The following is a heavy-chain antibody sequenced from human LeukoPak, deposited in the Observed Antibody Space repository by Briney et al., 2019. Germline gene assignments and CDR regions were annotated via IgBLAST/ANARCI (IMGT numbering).Heavy chain of an antibody. CDR2: INPNSGGT. CDR3: ARGTTYDYGDYDAFDI. J-gene: IGHJ3*02. D-gene: IGHD4-17*01. Sequence: ASVKVSRKASGYTFTGYYMHWVRQAPGQGLEWMGWINPNSGGTNYAQKFQGRVTMTRDTSISTAYMELSRLRSDDTAVYYCARGTTYDYGDYDAFDIWGQGTMVTVSS. V-gene: IGHV1-2*02. CDR1: GYTFTGYY.